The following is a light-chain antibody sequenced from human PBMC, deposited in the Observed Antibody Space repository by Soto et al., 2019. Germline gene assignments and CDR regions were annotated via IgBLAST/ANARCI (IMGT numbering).Light chain of an antibody. Sequence: QSALTQPPSASGSPGQSVTISCTGTSSDIGRYNYVCWYQQHPGKSPILMIYEVSKRPSGVPDRLSGSNSGNTASLTVSGLQPEDEADYYYSSYAGTNNVVFGGGTKLTVL. CDR1: SSDIGRYNY. J-gene: IGLJ2*01. CDR3: SSYAGTNNVV. V-gene: IGLV2-8*01. CDR2: EVS.